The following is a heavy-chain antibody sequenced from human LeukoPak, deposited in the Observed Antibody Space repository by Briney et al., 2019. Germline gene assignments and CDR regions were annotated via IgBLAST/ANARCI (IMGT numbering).Heavy chain of an antibody. Sequence: GGSLRLSCAASGFSFRTYSMNWVRQAPGKGLEWVSYISGSSSTIYYADSVKGRFTVSRDNAKNSLYLQMNSLRAEDTAVYYCARETTYFDYRGQGALVTVSS. D-gene: IGHD4-11*01. J-gene: IGHJ4*02. V-gene: IGHV3-48*04. CDR1: GFSFRTYS. CDR2: ISGSSSTI. CDR3: ARETTYFDY.